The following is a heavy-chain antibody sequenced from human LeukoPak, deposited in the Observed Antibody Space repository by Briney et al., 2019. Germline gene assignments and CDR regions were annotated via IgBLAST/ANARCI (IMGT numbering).Heavy chain of an antibody. D-gene: IGHD3-10*01. CDR2: ISYDGSNK. V-gene: IGHV3-30-3*01. CDR3: ARDEFMVRGVIGY. Sequence: PGGSLRLSCAASGFTFSSYWMNWARQAPGKGLEWVAFISYDGSNKYYADSVKGRFTISRDNSKNTLYLQMNSLRVDDTAVYYCARDEFMVRGVIGYWGQGTLVTVSS. J-gene: IGHJ4*02. CDR1: GFTFSSYW.